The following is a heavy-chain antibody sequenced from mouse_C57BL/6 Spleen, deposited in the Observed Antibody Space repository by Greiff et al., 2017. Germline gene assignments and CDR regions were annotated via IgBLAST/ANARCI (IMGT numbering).Heavy chain of an antibody. CDR1: GYSITSGYY. Sequence: EVKLQESGPGLVKPSQSLSLTCSVTGYSITSGYYWNWIRQFPGNKLEWMGYISYDGSNNYNPSLKNRISITRDTSKNQFFLKLNSVTTEDTATYYCARDYYGSSEFAYWGQGTLVTVSA. D-gene: IGHD1-1*01. CDR3: ARDYYGSSEFAY. J-gene: IGHJ3*01. V-gene: IGHV3-6*01. CDR2: ISYDGSN.